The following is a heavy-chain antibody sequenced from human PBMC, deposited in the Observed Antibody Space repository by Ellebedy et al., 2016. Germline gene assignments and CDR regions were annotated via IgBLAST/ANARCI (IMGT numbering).Heavy chain of an antibody. J-gene: IGHJ6*03. CDR3: ARELSATIFGVVTHGYYYYYMDV. Sequence: ASVKVSCXASGYTFTSYYMHWVRQAPGQGLEWMGIINPSGGSTSYAQKFQGRVTITADESTSTAYMELSSLRSEDTAVYYCARELSATIFGVVTHGYYYYYMDVWGKGTTVTVSS. V-gene: IGHV1-46*01. D-gene: IGHD3-3*01. CDR1: GYTFTSYY. CDR2: INPSGGST.